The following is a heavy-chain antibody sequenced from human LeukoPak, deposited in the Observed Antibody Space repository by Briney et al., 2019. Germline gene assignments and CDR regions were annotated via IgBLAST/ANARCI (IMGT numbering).Heavy chain of an antibody. J-gene: IGHJ6*04. Sequence: PGGSLRLSCAASRFIFSTYSMNWVRQAPGKGLEWVSSISSSSTYIYCADSVKGRFTISRDNAKNSLYLQLNSLRAEDTAVYYCAELGITMIGGVWGKGTTVTISS. CDR3: AELGITMIGGV. CDR2: ISSSSTYI. D-gene: IGHD3-10*02. V-gene: IGHV3-21*01. CDR1: RFIFSTYS.